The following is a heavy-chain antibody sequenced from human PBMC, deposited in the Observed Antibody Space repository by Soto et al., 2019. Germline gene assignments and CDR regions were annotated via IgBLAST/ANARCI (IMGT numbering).Heavy chain of an antibody. J-gene: IGHJ4*02. D-gene: IGHD1-26*01. V-gene: IGHV3-30-3*01. CDR2: ISYDGSNK. Sequence: GGSLRLSWAASGCTCSSYAMHWVRQAPGKGLEWMAVISYDGSNKYYADSVKGRFTISRDNSKNTLYLQMNSLRAEDTAVYYCARGAGVSGASSWFGYYWGQGTLVTVS. CDR1: GCTCSSYA. CDR3: ARGAGVSGASSWFGYY.